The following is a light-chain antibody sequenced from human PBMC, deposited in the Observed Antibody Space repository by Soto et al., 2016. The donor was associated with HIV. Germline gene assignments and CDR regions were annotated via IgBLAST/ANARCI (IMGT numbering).Light chain of an antibody. Sequence: SYVLTQPPSVSVAPGKTARITCGGNNIGTKNVHWYQQRPGQAPLLVVYDDSDRPSGIPERFSGSNSGNTATLTINRVEAGDEADYYCQVWDSSSDHVVFGGGTKLTVL. CDR1: NIGTKN. V-gene: IGLV3-21*03. CDR3: QVWDSSSDHVV. J-gene: IGLJ2*01. CDR2: DDS.